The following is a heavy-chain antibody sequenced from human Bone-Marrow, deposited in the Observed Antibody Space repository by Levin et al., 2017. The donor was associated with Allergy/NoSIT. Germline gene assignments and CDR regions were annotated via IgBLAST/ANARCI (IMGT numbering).Heavy chain of an antibody. V-gene: IGHV1-2*06. CDR3: ARAYDILTGPDY. J-gene: IGHJ4*02. D-gene: IGHD3-9*01. CDR2: INPNSGGT. CDR1: GYTFTGYY. Sequence: ASVKVSCKASGYTFTGYYMHWVRQAPGQGLEWMGRINPNSGGTNYAQKFQGRVTMTRDTSISTAYMELSRLRSDDTAVYYCARAYDILTGPDYWGQGTLVTVSS.